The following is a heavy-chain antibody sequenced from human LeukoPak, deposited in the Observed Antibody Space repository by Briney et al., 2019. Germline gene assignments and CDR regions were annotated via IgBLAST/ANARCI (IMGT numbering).Heavy chain of an antibody. V-gene: IGHV3-23*01. CDR2: ISGGGETT. D-gene: IGHD4-17*01. Sequence: GGSLRLSCAASGFTFNNYAMNWVRQAPGKGLEWVSSISGGGETTYYADSVKGRFTISRDNSKNILYLQMNSLRAEDTAVYYCAKDWKDYGDFHTFDIWGQGTVVTVSS. CDR3: AKDWKDYGDFHTFDI. CDR1: GFTFNNYA. J-gene: IGHJ3*02.